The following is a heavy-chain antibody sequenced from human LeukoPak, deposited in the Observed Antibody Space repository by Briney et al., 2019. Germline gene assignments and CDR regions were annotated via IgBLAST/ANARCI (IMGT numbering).Heavy chain of an antibody. CDR1: GFISDTYA. Sequence: GGSLRLSCAASGFISDTYAMSWVRQAPGKGLERVSAISGSGTSTYYADSVKGRFTISRDNSKNTLYLQMNSLRAEDTAVYYCAKDDDYYYDSSGPVPAQALANSFDYWGQGTLVTVSS. D-gene: IGHD3-22*01. J-gene: IGHJ4*02. CDR3: AKDDDYYYDSSGPVPAQALANSFDY. V-gene: IGHV3-23*01. CDR2: ISGSGTST.